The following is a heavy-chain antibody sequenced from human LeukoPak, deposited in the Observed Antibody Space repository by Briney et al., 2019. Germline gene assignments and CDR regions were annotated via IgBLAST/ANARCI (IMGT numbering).Heavy chain of an antibody. J-gene: IGHJ3*02. V-gene: IGHV3-23*01. D-gene: IGHD6-6*01. CDR3: ARRSAARDAFDI. CDR2: ISGSGGST. CDR1: GFTFSNYW. Sequence: GGSLRLSCAASGFTFSNYWMHWVRQAPGKGLEWVSAISGSGGSTYYADSVKGRFTISRDNSKNTLYLQMNSLRAEDTAAYYCARRSAARDAFDIWGQGTMVTVSS.